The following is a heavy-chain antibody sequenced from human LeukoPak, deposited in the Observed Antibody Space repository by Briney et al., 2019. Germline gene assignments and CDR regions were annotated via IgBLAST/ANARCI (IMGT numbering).Heavy chain of an antibody. CDR3: AREGRNYYDSSGYYQY. V-gene: IGHV1-3*01. CDR1: GYTFTSYA. CDR2: INAGNGNT. D-gene: IGHD3-22*01. Sequence: GASVKVSCKASGYTFTSYAMHWVGQAPGQRLEWMGWINAGNGNTKYSQKFQGRVTITRDTSASTAYMELSSLRSEDTAVYYCAREGRNYYDSSGYYQYWGQGTLVTVSS. J-gene: IGHJ4*02.